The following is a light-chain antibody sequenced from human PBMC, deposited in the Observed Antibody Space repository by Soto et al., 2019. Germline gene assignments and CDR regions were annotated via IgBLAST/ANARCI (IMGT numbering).Light chain of an antibody. CDR1: QSVSSN. V-gene: IGKV3-15*01. CDR3: QQTFSIPRT. J-gene: IGKJ1*01. CDR2: GAS. Sequence: EIVMTQSPATLSVSPGERATLSCRASQSVSSNLAWYQQKPGQAPRLLIYGASTRATGIPARFSGSGSGTEFTLTISSLQSEDFATYYCQQTFSIPRTFGHGTKVEIK.